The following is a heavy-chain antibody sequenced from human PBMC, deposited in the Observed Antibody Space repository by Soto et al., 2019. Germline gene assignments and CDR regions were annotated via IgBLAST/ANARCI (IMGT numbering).Heavy chain of an antibody. CDR3: ARAQGPCTKFFAS. V-gene: IGHV3-21*01. J-gene: IGHJ5*01. CDR1: GVKIIGFG. Sequence: QRHWRGASGVKIIGFGGCRILKAPGKGLEWVSSIGYSGGHIYYADSVRGRFTISRDNARNSLYLQMNSLRDEDAAVYYGARAQGPCTKFFASWGKGTLVPVSS. CDR2: IGYSGGHI.